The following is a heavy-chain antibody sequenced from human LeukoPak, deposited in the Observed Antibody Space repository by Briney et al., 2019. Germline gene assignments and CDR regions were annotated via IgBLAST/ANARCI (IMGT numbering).Heavy chain of an antibody. D-gene: IGHD4-17*01. CDR2: IYTSGNS. J-gene: IGHJ4*02. CDR1: GFTVSNNH. Sequence: PGGSLRLSCAASGFTVSNNHMGWVRQAPGKGLEWVSIIYTSGNSYYADSVKGRYTISRDNSNDALYLQMNSLRAEDTAVYYCARARRCGLYGGYGGCFDYWGQGTLVTVSS. V-gene: IGHV3-53*01. CDR3: ARARRCGLYGGYGGCFDY.